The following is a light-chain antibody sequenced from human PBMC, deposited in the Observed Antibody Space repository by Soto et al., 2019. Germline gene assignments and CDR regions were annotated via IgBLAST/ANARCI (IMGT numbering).Light chain of an antibody. CDR2: DAS. CDR3: QQRSNWPRT. V-gene: IGKV3-11*01. Sequence: EIVMTQSPATLSVSPGERATLSCRASQSVSSYLAWYQQKPGQAPRLLIYDASTRATGIPARFSGSGSGTEFTLTISSLEPEDFAVYYCQQRSNWPRTFGQGTKVDIK. J-gene: IGKJ1*01. CDR1: QSVSSY.